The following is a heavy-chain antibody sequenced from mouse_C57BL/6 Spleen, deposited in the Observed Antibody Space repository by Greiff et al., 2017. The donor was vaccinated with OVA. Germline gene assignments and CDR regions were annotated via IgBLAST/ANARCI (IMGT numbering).Heavy chain of an antibody. CDR1: GFNIKDYH. Sequence: EVQLQQSGAELVKPGASVKLSCTASGFNIKDYHMHWVKQRTEPGLEWIGRLDPEDGETKSAPKFQGKATITADTSSNTAYLQLSSLTSEDTAVYYCARPTTVVGFDYWGQGTTLTVSS. V-gene: IGHV14-2*01. CDR3: ARPTTVVGFDY. D-gene: IGHD1-1*01. J-gene: IGHJ2*01. CDR2: LDPEDGET.